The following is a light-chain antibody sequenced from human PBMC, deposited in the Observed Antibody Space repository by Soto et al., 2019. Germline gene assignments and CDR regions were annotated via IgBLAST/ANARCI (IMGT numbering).Light chain of an antibody. J-gene: IGKJ1*01. CDR1: QSISGS. Sequence: DIKMNQSPSTLSAYVGDRVTITCRASQSISGSLAWYQQKPGKAPNLLIYEASNLKSGVPSRFSGSGSGTEYTLTISSLQPDDSASYYCQQYNGYWTFGQGTRVEIK. V-gene: IGKV1-5*03. CDR3: QQYNGYWT. CDR2: EAS.